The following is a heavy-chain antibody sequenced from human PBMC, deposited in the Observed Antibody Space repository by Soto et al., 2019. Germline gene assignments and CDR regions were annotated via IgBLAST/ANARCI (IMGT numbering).Heavy chain of an antibody. V-gene: IGHV3-48*04. CDR2: ISSGGSTI. CDR1: GFTFSSYA. CDR3: ARDRTGRENQADYYGSGDTGGMDV. J-gene: IGHJ6*02. Sequence: PGGSLRLSCAASGFTFSSYAMSWVRQAPGKGLEWVSYISSGGSTIYYADSVKGRFTISRDNAKNSLYLQMNSLRAEDTAVYYCARDRTGRENQADYYGSGDTGGMDVWGQGTTVTVSS. D-gene: IGHD3-10*01.